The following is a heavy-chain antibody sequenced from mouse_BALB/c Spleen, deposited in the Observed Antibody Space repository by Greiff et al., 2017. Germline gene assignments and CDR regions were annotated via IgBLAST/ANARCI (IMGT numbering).Heavy chain of an antibody. D-gene: IGHD1-1*01. Sequence: EVKLVESGGDLVKPGGSLKLSCAASGFTFSSYGMSWVRQTPDKRLEWVATISSGGSYTYYPDSVKGRFTISRDNAKNTLYLQMSSLKSEDTAMYYCARQDYYYGSSYAMDYWGQGTSVTVSS. CDR1: GFTFSSYG. J-gene: IGHJ4*01. CDR3: ARQDYYYGSSYAMDY. V-gene: IGHV5-6*01. CDR2: ISSGGSYT.